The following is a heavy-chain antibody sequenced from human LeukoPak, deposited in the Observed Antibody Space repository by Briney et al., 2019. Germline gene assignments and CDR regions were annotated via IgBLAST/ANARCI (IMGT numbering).Heavy chain of an antibody. V-gene: IGHV3-53*01. CDR3: ARDPQDSSGYSGFDY. CDR2: IYSGGST. Sequence: AGGSLRLSCATSGLTGSSNYMSLGRQAPGEGREWDSVIYSGGSTYYADSVKGRFTTSRDNSKNTLYPQMNSLRAEDTAVYYCARDPQDSSGYSGFDYWGQGTLVTVSS. D-gene: IGHD3-22*01. J-gene: IGHJ4*02. CDR1: GLTGSSNY.